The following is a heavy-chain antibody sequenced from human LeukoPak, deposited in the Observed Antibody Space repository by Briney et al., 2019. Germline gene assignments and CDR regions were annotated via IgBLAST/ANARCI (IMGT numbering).Heavy chain of an antibody. V-gene: IGHV1-8*01. CDR3: ARGGRYCGGDCYPDY. J-gene: IGHJ4*02. CDR1: GYTFTSYD. CDR2: MNPNSGNT. Sequence: ASVKASCEASGYTFTSYDINWVRQATGLGLEWMGWMNPNSGNTGYAQKFQGRVTMTRNTSISTAYMELSSLRSEDTAVYYCARGGRYCGGDCYPDYWGQGTLVTVSS. D-gene: IGHD2-21*02.